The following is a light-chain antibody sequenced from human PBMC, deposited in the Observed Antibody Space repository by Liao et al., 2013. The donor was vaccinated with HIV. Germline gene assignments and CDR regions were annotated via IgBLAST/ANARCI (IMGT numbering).Light chain of an antibody. V-gene: IGLV3-1*01. CDR3: QAWDSSTAF. Sequence: SYDLTQSSSVSVSPGQTASITCSGDKLGDKYVCWYQKKAGQSPLLVIYQDDKRPSGIPERFSGSNSGNTATLTISGTQSTDEADYYCQAWDSSTAFFGTGTKVTVL. CDR1: KLGDKY. CDR2: QDD. J-gene: IGLJ1*01.